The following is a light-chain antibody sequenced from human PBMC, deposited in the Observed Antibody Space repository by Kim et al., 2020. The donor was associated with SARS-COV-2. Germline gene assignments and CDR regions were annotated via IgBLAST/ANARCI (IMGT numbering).Light chain of an antibody. V-gene: IGKV4-1*01. J-gene: IGKJ1*01. CDR2: WAS. CDR3: QHRVT. CDR1: QRVLHSSNNKNY. Sequence: IVMTQSPDSLSVSLGERATINCKSSQRVLHSSNNKNYLAWYQHKPGQPPTVLIYWASTRESGVPDRFSGGGSGTDFTLTISGLQAEDVAVYYCQHRVTFGQGTKVDIK.